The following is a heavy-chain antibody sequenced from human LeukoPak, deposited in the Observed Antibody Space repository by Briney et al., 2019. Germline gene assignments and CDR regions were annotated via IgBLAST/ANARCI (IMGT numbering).Heavy chain of an antibody. CDR1: GYTFTSYD. CDR2: MNPNSGNT. CDR3: ARMRSSRRTHNWFDP. Sequence: ASVMVSCKASGYTFTSYDINWVRQATGQGLEWMGWMNPNSGNTGYAQKFQGRVTMTRNTSISTAYMELSTLRSEDTAVYYCARMRSSRRTHNWFDPWGQGTLVTVSS. V-gene: IGHV1-8*01. D-gene: IGHD6-13*01. J-gene: IGHJ5*02.